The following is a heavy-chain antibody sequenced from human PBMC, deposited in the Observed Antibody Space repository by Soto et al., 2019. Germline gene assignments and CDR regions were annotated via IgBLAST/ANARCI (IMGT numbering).Heavy chain of an antibody. CDR2: INPNSGGT. J-gene: IGHJ6*02. CDR3: ARDGKGDYYLLTGYYNYYGMDV. V-gene: IGHV1-2*02. CDR1: GYSFTGYN. Sequence: GASVKVSCKASGYSFTGYNLHWLRQAPGQGLEWMGWINPNSGGTNYAQKFQGRVTMTRDTSISLAYMELSRLRSDDTAVYYCARDGKGDYYLLTGYYNYYGMDVWGQGTTVTVS. D-gene: IGHD3-9*01.